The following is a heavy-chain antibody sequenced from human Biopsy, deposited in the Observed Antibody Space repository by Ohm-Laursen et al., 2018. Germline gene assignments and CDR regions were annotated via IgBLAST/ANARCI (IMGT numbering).Heavy chain of an antibody. CDR2: ITTDSGRI. CDR1: GFTLSDG. V-gene: IGHV3-23*01. D-gene: IGHD3-9*01. CDR3: ARHLRYNDY. J-gene: IGHJ4*02. Sequence: SLRLSCAASGFTLSDGMTWVRQAPGKGLEWVSSITTDSGRIFYADSVRGRFTTSRDNSKNTLYLQMNSLRAEDTAEYYCARHLRYNDYWGQGTLVTVSS.